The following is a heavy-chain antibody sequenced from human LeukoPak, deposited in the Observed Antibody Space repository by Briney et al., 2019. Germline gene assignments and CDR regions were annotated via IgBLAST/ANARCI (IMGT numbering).Heavy chain of an antibody. CDR3: ARDRGSSGWSSQNWFDP. CDR1: GGSISNYY. CDR2: IYYSGST. J-gene: IGHJ5*02. Sequence: PSETLSLTCTVSGGSISNYYWSWIRQPPGKGLEWIGYIYYSGSTNYNPSLKSRVTISVDTSKNQFSLKLSSVTAADTAVYYCARDRGSSGWSSQNWFDPWGQGTLVTVSS. V-gene: IGHV4-59*01. D-gene: IGHD6-19*01.